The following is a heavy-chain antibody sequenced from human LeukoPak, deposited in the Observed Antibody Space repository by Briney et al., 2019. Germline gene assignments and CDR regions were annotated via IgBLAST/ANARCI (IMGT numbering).Heavy chain of an antibody. D-gene: IGHD3-10*01. J-gene: IGHJ4*02. CDR2: IRYDGSNK. CDR3: AKDSGGYPYYFDY. Sequence: PGGSLRLSCAASGFTFSSYGMHWVRQAPGKGLEWVAFIRYDGSNKYYADSVKGRFTISRDNSKNTLYLQMNSQRAEDTAVYYWAKDSGGYPYYFDYWGQGTLVNVSS. CDR1: GFTFSSYG. V-gene: IGHV3-30*02.